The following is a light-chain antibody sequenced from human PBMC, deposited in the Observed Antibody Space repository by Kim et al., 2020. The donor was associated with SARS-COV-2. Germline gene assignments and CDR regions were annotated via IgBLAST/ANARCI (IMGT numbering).Light chain of an antibody. CDR1: SGSIASKY. J-gene: IGLJ3*02. CDR3: QSYDVSTEV. Sequence: GKTVTISCTRSSGSIASKYVQWYQQRPGSAPTPVIYENNQRPSGVPDRFSGSIDTSSNSASLTISGLETEDAADYYCQSYDVSTEVFGGGTQLTVL. V-gene: IGLV6-57*03. CDR2: ENN.